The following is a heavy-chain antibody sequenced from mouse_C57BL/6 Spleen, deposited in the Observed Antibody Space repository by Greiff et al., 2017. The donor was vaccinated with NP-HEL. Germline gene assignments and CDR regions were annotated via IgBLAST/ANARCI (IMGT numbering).Heavy chain of an antibody. V-gene: IGHV1-50*01. Sequence: QVQLQQPGAELVKPGASVKLSCKASGYTFTSYWMQWVKQRPGQGLEWIGEIDPSDSYTNYNQKFKGKATLTVDTSSSTAYMQLSSLTSEDSAVYYCARVIRYYFDYWGQGTTLTVSS. CDR1: GYTFTSYW. J-gene: IGHJ2*01. CDR3: ARVIRYYFDY. D-gene: IGHD2-4*01. CDR2: IDPSDSYT.